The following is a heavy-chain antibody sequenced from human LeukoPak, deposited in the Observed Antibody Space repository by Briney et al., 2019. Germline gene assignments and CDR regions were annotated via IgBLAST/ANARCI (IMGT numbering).Heavy chain of an antibody. CDR3: ARDSYQNDY. CDR2: INQDGSER. V-gene: IGHV3-7*01. D-gene: IGHD2-2*01. J-gene: IGHJ4*02. Sequence: GGSLRLSCAASGFTFGIYWMTWVRQPPGKGRKWVANINQDGSERYYVDSVEGRFTISRDNAKNSLYLQMNSLRAEDTAVYYCARDSYQNDYWGQGTLVTVSS. CDR1: GFTFGIYW.